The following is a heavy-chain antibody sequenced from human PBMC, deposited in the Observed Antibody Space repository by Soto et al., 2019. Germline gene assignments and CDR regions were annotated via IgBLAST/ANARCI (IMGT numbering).Heavy chain of an antibody. CDR2: IKSKTDGGTT. CDR3: TTDGPQDCSSTSCLMVVVYYYYGMDV. J-gene: IGHJ6*02. Sequence: EVQLVESGGGLVKPGGSLRLSCAASGFTFSNAWMSWVRQAPGRGLEWVGRIKSKTDGGTTDYAAPVKGRFTISRDDSKNTLYLQMNSLKTEDTAVYYCTTDGPQDCSSTSCLMVVVYYYYGMDVWGQGTTVTVSS. V-gene: IGHV3-15*01. D-gene: IGHD2-2*01. CDR1: GFTFSNAW.